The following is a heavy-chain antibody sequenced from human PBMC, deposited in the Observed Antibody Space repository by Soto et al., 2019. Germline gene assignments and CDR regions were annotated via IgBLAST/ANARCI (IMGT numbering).Heavy chain of an antibody. CDR2: ISSSSSYI. CDR1: GFTFSSYS. Sequence: KSGGSLRLSCAASGFTFSSYSMNWVRQAPGKGLEWVSSISSSSSYIYYADSVKGRFTISRDNAKNSLYLQMNSLRAEDTAVYYCARDSCGGDCYYLHYFDYWGQGTLVTVSS. V-gene: IGHV3-21*01. D-gene: IGHD2-21*02. CDR3: ARDSCGGDCYYLHYFDY. J-gene: IGHJ4*02.